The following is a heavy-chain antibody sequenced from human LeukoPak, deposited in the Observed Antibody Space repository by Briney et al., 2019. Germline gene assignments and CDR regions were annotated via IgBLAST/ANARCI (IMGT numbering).Heavy chain of an antibody. V-gene: IGHV1-18*01. D-gene: IGHD6-13*01. CDR1: GYTFTSYG. CDR3: AGTGYSSSWYYYYYYYMDV. Sequence: ASVKVSCKASGYTFTSYGISWVRQAPGQGLEWMGWISAYNGNTNYAQKLQGRVTMTTDTSTSTAYMELGSLRSDDTAVYYCAGTGYSSSWYYYYYYYMDVWGKGTTVTISS. J-gene: IGHJ6*03. CDR2: ISAYNGNT.